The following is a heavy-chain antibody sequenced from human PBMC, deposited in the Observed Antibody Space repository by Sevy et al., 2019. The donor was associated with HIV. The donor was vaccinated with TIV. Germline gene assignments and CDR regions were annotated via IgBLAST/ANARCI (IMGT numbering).Heavy chain of an antibody. CDR2: IFGSVGRT. CDR1: GDTISDYH. CDR3: ARGGEMIRGVIRGEYAFFHMDV. J-gene: IGHJ6*03. D-gene: IGHD3-10*01. V-gene: IGHV4-4*07. Sequence: SETLSLTCRVSGDTISDYHWTWLRQPAGKGLEWIGHIFGSVGRTHFNTSLKTRVTMSVDRSKNQLSLMLTSVTTADTAVYYCARGGEMIRGVIRGEYAFFHMDVWGTGTTVTVSS.